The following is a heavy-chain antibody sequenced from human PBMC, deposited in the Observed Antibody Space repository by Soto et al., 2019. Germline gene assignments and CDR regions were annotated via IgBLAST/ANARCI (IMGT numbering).Heavy chain of an antibody. V-gene: IGHV4-39*01. CDR2: IYYSGST. CDR1: GGSISSSTYY. Sequence: QLQLQESGPGLVKPSETLSLTCTVSGGSISSSTYYWGWIRQPPGKGLEWIGSIYYSGSTYYNPSLTSRVTISVDTSRTRFSLKLSSVTAADTAVYYGASLPSGSYFDYWGQGTLVTVSS. J-gene: IGHJ4*02. CDR3: ASLPSGSYFDY. D-gene: IGHD1-26*01.